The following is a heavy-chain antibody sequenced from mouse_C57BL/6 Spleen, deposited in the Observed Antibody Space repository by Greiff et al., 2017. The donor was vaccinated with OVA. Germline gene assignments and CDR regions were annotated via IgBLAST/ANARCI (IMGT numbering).Heavy chain of an antibody. V-gene: IGHV1-52*01. J-gene: IGHJ1*03. CDR1: ASTFPTFW. Sequence: QVHLQHPGPVLLSPGSSLQLSCKASASTFPTFWLPWLQQRPLLALDWIGNIDPSDSETHYNQKFKDKATLTVDKSSSTAYMQLSSLTSEDSAVYYCARWVAPWYFDVWGTGTTVTVSS. CDR2: IDPSDSET. D-gene: IGHD1-1*02. CDR3: ARWVAPWYFDV.